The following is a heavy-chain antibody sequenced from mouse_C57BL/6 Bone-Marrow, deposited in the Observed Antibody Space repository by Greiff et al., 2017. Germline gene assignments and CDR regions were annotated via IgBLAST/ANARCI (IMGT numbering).Heavy chain of an antibody. J-gene: IGHJ1*03. CDR3: TRTGTWDWYFDV. CDR2: ISSGGDYI. CDR1: GFTFSSYA. V-gene: IGHV5-9-1*02. D-gene: IGHD4-1*01. Sequence: EVNVVESGEGLVKPGGSLKLSCAASGFTFSSYAMSWVRQTPEKRLEWVAYISSGGDYIYYADTVKGRFTISRDNARNTLYLQMSSLKSEDTAMYYCTRTGTWDWYFDVWGTGTTVTVSS.